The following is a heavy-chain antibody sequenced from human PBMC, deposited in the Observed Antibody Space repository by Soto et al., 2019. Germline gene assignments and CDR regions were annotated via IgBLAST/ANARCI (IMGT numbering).Heavy chain of an antibody. V-gene: IGHV3-30-3*01. Sequence: QVQLVESGGGVVQPGRSLRLSCAASGFTFSSYAMHWVRQAPGKGLEWVAVISYDGSNKYYADSVKGRFTISRDNSKNTLYLQMNSLRAEDTAVYYCARDQQRYFDLPRPHGMDVWGQGTTVTVSS. D-gene: IGHD3-9*01. CDR3: ARDQQRYFDLPRPHGMDV. CDR2: ISYDGSNK. J-gene: IGHJ6*02. CDR1: GFTFSSYA.